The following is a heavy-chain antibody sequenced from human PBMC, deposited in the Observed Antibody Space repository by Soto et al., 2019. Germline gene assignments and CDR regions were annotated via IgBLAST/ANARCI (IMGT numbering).Heavy chain of an antibody. CDR2: IYYSGST. J-gene: IGHJ4*02. D-gene: IGHD3-3*01. CDR1: GGSISSGGYY. Sequence: KPSETLSLTCTVSGGSISSGGYYWSWIRQHPGKGLEWIGYIYYSGSTYYNPSLKSRVTISVDTSKNQFSLKLSSVTAADTAVYYCARGRSITIFGVVPPLFDYWGQGTLVTVSS. CDR3: ARGRSITIFGVVPPLFDY. V-gene: IGHV4-31*03.